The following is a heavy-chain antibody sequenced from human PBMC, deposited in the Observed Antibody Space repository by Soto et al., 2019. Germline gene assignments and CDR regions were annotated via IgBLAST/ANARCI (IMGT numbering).Heavy chain of an antibody. Sequence: SETLSLTCAVYGGSFSGDFWTWIRQPPWKGLEWIGEINHSGSTNSNPSLKSRVTISVDTSKNQFSLKLNSVTAADTAVYFCARGISMIVEVQRDAPDKYYFDSWGQGTRVTVSS. CDR1: GGSFSGDF. CDR3: ARGISMIVEVQRDAPDKYYFDS. V-gene: IGHV4-34*01. J-gene: IGHJ4*02. D-gene: IGHD3-22*01. CDR2: INHSGST.